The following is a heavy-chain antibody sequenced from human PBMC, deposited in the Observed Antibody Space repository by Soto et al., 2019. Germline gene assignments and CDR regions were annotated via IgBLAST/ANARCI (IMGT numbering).Heavy chain of an antibody. CDR1: GGTFSSYA. CDR2: IIPIFGTA. J-gene: IGHJ6*02. D-gene: IGHD1-26*01. V-gene: IGHV1-69*12. CDR3: ASVAAKYYYYGLDV. Sequence: QVQLVQSGAEVKKPGSSVKVSCKASGGTFSSYAINWVRQAPGQGIEWMGGIIPIFGTADYAQKFQGRVTITADESTTTAYMQLSSLRSEDTAVYYCASVAAKYYYYGLDVWGQGTTVTVSS.